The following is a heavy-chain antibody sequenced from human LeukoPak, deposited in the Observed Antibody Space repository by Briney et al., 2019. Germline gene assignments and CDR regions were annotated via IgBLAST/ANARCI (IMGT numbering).Heavy chain of an antibody. J-gene: IGHJ4*02. Sequence: ASVKVSCKASGGTFSSYAISWVRQAPGQGLEWMGGNIPIFGTANYAQKFQGRVTITADESTSTAYMELSSLRSEDTAVYYCARGVPYSGSHGLFDYWGQGTLVTVSS. V-gene: IGHV1-69*01. CDR2: NIPIFGTA. D-gene: IGHD1-26*01. CDR1: GGTFSSYA. CDR3: ARGVPYSGSHGLFDY.